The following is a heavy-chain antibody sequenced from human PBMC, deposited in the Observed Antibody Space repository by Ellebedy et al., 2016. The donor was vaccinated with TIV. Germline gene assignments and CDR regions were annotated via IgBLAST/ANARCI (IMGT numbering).Heavy chain of an antibody. J-gene: IGHJ2*01. CDR1: AFTFSRYW. Sequence: PGGSLRLSCAASAFTFSRYWMYWVRQAPGKGLVWVSRIKYDGSITTYADSVKGRFTISRDNAKNTLYLQMNSLRADDTAIYYCAKDIRGPEAGTWYFGLWGRGTLVTVSS. D-gene: IGHD6-13*01. V-gene: IGHV3-74*01. CDR3: AKDIRGPEAGTWYFGL. CDR2: IKYDGSIT.